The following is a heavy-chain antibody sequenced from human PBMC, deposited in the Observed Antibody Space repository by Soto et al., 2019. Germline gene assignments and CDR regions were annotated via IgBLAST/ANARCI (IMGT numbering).Heavy chain of an antibody. CDR2: IYYSGST. CDR3: ARGIDYGDPSRRWYFDL. D-gene: IGHD4-17*01. CDR1: GGSISSGGYY. Sequence: QVQLQESGPGLVKPSQTLSVTCTVSGGSISSGGYYWSWIRQHPGKGLEWIGYIYYSGSTYYNPSLKSRVTISVDTSKNQFSLKLSSVTAADTAVYYCARGIDYGDPSRRWYFDLWGRGTLVTVSS. J-gene: IGHJ2*01. V-gene: IGHV4-31*03.